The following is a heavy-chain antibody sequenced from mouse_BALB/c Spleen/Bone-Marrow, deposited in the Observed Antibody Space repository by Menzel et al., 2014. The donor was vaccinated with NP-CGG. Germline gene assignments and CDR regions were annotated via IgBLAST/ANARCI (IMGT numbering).Heavy chain of an antibody. J-gene: IGHJ4*01. CDR3: ARGDGYAMDY. CDR1: GFNIKDYY. Sequence: VQLQQSGAEIVRPGALVKLSSKASGFNIKDYYMQWVKQRPEQGLEWIGWIDPENGNTIYDPKFQGKASITADTSSNTAYLQLSSLTSEDTAVYYCARGDGYAMDYWGQGTSVTVSS. CDR2: IDPENGNT. V-gene: IGHV14-1*02.